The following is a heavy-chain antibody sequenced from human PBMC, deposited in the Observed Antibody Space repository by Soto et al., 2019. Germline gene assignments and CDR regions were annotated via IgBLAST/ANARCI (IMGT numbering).Heavy chain of an antibody. Sequence: EVQLLESGGGLVQPGGSLRLSCAASGFTFSSYSMSWVRQAPGKGLEWVSATSGSGGSTNYADSVKGRFTISRDNSKNTLYLQMNSLRAEDTAVYYCAKAPYGSGLNWFDPWGQGTLVTVSS. CDR3: AKAPYGSGLNWFDP. CDR1: GFTFSSYS. V-gene: IGHV3-23*01. D-gene: IGHD3-10*01. CDR2: TSGSGGST. J-gene: IGHJ5*02.